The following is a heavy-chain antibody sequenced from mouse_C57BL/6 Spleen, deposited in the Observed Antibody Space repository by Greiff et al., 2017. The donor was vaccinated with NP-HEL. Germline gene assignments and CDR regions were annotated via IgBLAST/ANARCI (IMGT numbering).Heavy chain of an antibody. J-gene: IGHJ2*01. CDR1: GYTFTSYW. D-gene: IGHD2-4*01. V-gene: IGHV1-50*01. Sequence: QVQLQQPGAELVKPGASVKLSCKASGYTFTSYWMQWVKQRPGQGLEWIGEIDPSDSYTSYNQKFKGKAKLTAVTSASTAYMELSSLTNEDSAVYYCTRYDYDENYFDYWGQGTTLTVSS. CDR2: IDPSDSYT. CDR3: TRYDYDENYFDY.